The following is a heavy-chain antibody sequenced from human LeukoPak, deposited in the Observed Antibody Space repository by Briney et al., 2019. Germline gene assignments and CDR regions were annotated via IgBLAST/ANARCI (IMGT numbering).Heavy chain of an antibody. V-gene: IGHV3-23*01. J-gene: IGHJ3*02. CDR2: ISGSGGRT. Sequence: PGGSLRLSCAASGFTFSSYAMSWVRQVPGKAPEWVSGISGSGGRTYYADSVKGRFTMSRDNSKNTLYLQMNTLRAEDTAVYYCAMSIYASGSFYTFDIWGQGTKVTVSS. CDR3: AMSIYASGSFYTFDI. D-gene: IGHD3-10*01. CDR1: GFTFSSYA.